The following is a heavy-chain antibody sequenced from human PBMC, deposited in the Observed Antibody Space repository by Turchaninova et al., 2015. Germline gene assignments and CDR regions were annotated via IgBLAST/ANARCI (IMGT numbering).Heavy chain of an antibody. CDR1: GGPISSYF. D-gene: IGHD6-13*01. CDR3: ARVPSSSWYYFDF. CDR2: IYNSGSS. J-gene: IGHJ4*02. V-gene: IGHV4-59*01. Sequence: QVLLQESGPGLVKPSVTLSLTCTVSGGPISSYFWNWFRQPPGKGLEWIGYIYNSGSSNYNPSLKSRVTISVDTSKNQFSLKLSSVTAADTAVYYCARVPSSSWYYFDFWGQGTLVTVSS.